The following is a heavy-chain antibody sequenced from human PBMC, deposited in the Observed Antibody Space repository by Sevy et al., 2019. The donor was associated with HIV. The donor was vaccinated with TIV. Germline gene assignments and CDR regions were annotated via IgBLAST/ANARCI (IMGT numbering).Heavy chain of an antibody. V-gene: IGHV3-7*01. Sequence: GGSLRLSCVASGFTFSDSWMTWVRQAPGKGLERIAFINEDGSRLGYVDSVRGRFTISGENTKNSLYLQMNSLRAKDTAVYFCARDRAYSALDYWGQGTLVTVSS. J-gene: IGHJ4*02. CDR3: ARDRAYSALDY. CDR2: INEDGSRL. D-gene: IGHD5-18*01. CDR1: GFTFSDSW.